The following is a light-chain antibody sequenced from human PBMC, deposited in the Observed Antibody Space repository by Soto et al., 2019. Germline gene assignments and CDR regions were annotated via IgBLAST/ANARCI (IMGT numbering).Light chain of an antibody. V-gene: IGLV2-14*01. CDR1: SSDVGIYNY. CDR2: EVT. CDR3: TSYTTSSTRV. Sequence: ALPQPASVSGSPGQSIAISCTGTSSDVGIYNYVSWYQQHPGKVPKLIIYEVTNRPSGVSNRFSGSKSGNTASLIISGLQAEDEADYYCTSYTTSSTRVFGTGTKVTVL. J-gene: IGLJ1*01.